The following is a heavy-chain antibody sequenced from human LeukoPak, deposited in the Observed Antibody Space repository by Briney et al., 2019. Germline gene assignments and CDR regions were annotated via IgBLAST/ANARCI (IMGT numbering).Heavy chain of an antibody. D-gene: IGHD3-22*01. Sequence: ASVNVSCKASGGTFSSYAISWVRQAPGQGLEWMGGIIPIFGTANYAQKFQGRVTITADESTSTAYMELSSLRSEDTAVYYCARRDSSGYLVDYWGQGTLVTVSS. CDR1: GGTFSSYA. CDR3: ARRDSSGYLVDY. CDR2: IIPIFGTA. V-gene: IGHV1-69*01. J-gene: IGHJ4*02.